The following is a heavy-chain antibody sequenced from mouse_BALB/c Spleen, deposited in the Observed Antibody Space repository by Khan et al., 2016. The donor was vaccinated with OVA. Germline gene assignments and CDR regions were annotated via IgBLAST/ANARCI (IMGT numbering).Heavy chain of an antibody. D-gene: IGHD1-1*02. J-gene: IGHJ3*01. CDR1: GYTFTSYY. V-gene: IGHV1S81*02. Sequence: QVQLKESGAALVKPGASVKLSCKASGYTFTSYYMYWVKQRPGQGLEWIGEINPSNGGTNYNEKFKPKATLTVDNSSSTTYMQLSSLTSEDSAVYYCTRSGYGSFAYWGQGTLVTVSA. CDR3: TRSGYGSFAY. CDR2: INPSNGGT.